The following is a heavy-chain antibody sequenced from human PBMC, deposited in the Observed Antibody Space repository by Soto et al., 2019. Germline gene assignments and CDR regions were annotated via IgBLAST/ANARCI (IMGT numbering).Heavy chain of an antibody. CDR3: ARDGGFGEFERTNWFDP. Sequence: GGSLRLSCAASGFTFSSYAMHWVRQAPGKGLEWVAVISYDGSNKYYADSVKGRFTISRDNSKNTLYLQMNSLRAEDTAVYYCARDGGFGEFERTNWFDPWGQGTLVTVSS. J-gene: IGHJ5*02. V-gene: IGHV3-30-3*01. CDR2: ISYDGSNK. CDR1: GFTFSSYA. D-gene: IGHD3-10*01.